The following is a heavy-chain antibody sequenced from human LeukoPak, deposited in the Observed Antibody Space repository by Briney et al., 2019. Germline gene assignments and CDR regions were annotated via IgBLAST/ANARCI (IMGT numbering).Heavy chain of an antibody. Sequence: PGGSLRLSCAASGFTFSTYSMNWVRQAPGKGLEWVSYISTSSSTRYYADSVKGRFTVSRDNAKISLYLQMSSLRDDDTALYYCARHNYWGQGTLVTVSS. CDR2: ISTSSSTR. V-gene: IGHV3-48*02. CDR3: ARHNY. J-gene: IGHJ4*02. CDR1: GFTFSTYS.